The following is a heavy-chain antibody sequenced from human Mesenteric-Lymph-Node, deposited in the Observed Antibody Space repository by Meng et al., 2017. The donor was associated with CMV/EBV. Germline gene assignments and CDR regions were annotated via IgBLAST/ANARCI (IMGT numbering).Heavy chain of an antibody. D-gene: IGHD1-14*01. V-gene: IGHV1-69*01. CDR1: FSSYA. Sequence: FSSYAISWVRQAPGQGLEWMGGIIPIFGTANYAQKFQGRVTITADESTSTAYMELSSLRSEDTAVYYCARSPTKASVRAGPVYDFDYWGQGTLVTVSS. J-gene: IGHJ4*02. CDR2: IIPIFGTA. CDR3: ARSPTKASVRAGPVYDFDY.